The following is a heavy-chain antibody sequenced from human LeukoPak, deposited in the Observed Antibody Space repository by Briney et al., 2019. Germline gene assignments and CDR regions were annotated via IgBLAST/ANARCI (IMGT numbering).Heavy chain of an antibody. D-gene: IGHD3-10*01. CDR3: AKDYSNYGSGIFDY. CDR2: ISGSGGST. J-gene: IGHJ4*02. V-gene: IGHV3-23*01. Sequence: GGSLRLSCAASGFTFSNYAMSWVRQAPGKGLEWVSAISGSGGSTYYADSVKGRFTISRDNSKNTLYLQMNSLRAEDTAVCYCAKDYSNYGSGIFDYWGQGTLVTVSS. CDR1: GFTFSNYA.